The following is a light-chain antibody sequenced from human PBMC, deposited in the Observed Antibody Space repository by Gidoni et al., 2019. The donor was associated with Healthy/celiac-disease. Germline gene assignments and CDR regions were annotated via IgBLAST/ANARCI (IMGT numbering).Light chain of an antibody. Sequence: DIQMPQSPSSLSASVGDRVTITCRASQSISSYLNWYQQKPGKAPKLLIYAASSLQSGVPSRFSRSGSGTDFTLTISSLQPEDFATYYCQRSYSTPRTFGQGTKVEIK. CDR1: QSISSY. V-gene: IGKV1-39*01. CDR2: AAS. CDR3: QRSYSTPRT. J-gene: IGKJ1*01.